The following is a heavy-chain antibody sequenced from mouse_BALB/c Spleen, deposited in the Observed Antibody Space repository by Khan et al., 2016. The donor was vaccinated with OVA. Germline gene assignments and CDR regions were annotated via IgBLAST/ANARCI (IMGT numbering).Heavy chain of an antibody. J-gene: IGHJ3*01. Sequence: VQLQQSGAELVKPGASVKLSCKASGYTFTSYYMYWVKQRPGQGLEWIGEINPSNGGTNFNEKFKSKATLTVDKSSSTAYMQLSSLTSEDSAVYDCTRSGYGSFAYWGQGTLVTVSA. CDR2: INPSNGGT. CDR1: GYTFTSYY. CDR3: TRSGYGSFAY. V-gene: IGHV1S81*02. D-gene: IGHD2-2*01.